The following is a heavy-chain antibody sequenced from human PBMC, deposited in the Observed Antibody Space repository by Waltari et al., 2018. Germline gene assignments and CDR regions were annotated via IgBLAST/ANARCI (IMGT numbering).Heavy chain of an antibody. CDR3: ARAFPRDGSGSYYITTMGYYMDV. Sequence: QVQLQESGPGLVKPSETLSLTCTVSGGSISSYYWSWIRQPPGKGLEWIGYIYYSGSTNYNPSLKSRVTISVDTSKNQFSLKLSSVTAADTAVYYCARAFPRDGSGSYYITTMGYYMDVWGKGTTVTVSS. D-gene: IGHD3-10*01. CDR1: GGSISSYY. V-gene: IGHV4-59*01. CDR2: IYYSGST. J-gene: IGHJ6*03.